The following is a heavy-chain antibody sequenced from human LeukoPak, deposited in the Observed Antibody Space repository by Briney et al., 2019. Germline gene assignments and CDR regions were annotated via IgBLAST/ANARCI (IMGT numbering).Heavy chain of an antibody. J-gene: IGHJ4*02. D-gene: IGHD1-1*01. CDR3: AKLWERTERIY. V-gene: IGHV3-23*01. CDR2: IINTGGTT. CDR1: GFTFSSYA. Sequence: GGSLRLSCAASGFTFSSYAMTWVRQAPGKGLEWVSSIINTGGTTYYADSVKGRFTISRDNSKDTVYLQMSSLRAEDTAIYYCAKLWERTERIYWGQGSLVTVSS.